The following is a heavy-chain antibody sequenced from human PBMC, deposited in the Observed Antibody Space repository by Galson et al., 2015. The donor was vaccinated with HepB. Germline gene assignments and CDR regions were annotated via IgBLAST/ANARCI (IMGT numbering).Heavy chain of an antibody. Sequence: SVKVSCKASGYTFTSYYMHWVRQAPGQGLEWMGIINPSGGSTSYAQKFQGRVTMTRDTSTSTVYMELSSLRSEDTAVYYCARVFELKGGPVRFRGHGTLVTVSS. V-gene: IGHV1-46*01. CDR3: ARVFELKGGPVRF. J-gene: IGHJ4*01. CDR2: INPSGGST. D-gene: IGHD1-7*01. CDR1: GYTFTSYY.